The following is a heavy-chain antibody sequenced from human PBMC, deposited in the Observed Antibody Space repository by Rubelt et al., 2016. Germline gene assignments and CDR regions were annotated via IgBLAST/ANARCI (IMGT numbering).Heavy chain of an antibody. CDR3: AREYCTNGVCYFYFDD. V-gene: IGHV3-64*07. CDR1: GFSFSSYA. Sequence: EVQLVESGGGLVQPGGSLRLSCAVSGFSFSSYAMHWVRQAPGKGLEYVSGISSNGGSTYHADSVKGRLTISRDNSKNTLYLQMGSLRAEDMAVYYCAREYCTNGVCYFYFDDWGQGTLVTVSS. J-gene: IGHJ4*02. D-gene: IGHD2-8*01. CDR2: ISSNGGST.